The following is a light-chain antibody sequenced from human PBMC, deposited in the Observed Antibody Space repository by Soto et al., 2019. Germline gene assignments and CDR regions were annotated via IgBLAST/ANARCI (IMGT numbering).Light chain of an antibody. CDR3: CSYVGSYTFV. CDR2: DVS. V-gene: IGLV2-11*01. CDR1: SNGYNF. Sequence: QSALTQPRSVSGSPGQSVTISCSGVSNGYNFVSWYQQHPGKAPKVLIYDVSKRPSGVPDRFSGSKSANTASLTISGLQAEDEADYYRCSYVGSYTFVFGIGTKVTVL. J-gene: IGLJ1*01.